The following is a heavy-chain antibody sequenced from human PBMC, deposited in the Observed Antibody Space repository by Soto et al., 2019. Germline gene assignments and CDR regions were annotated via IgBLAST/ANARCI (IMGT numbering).Heavy chain of an antibody. Sequence: PGGSLRLSCAASGFTFSSYAMHWVRQAPGKGLEWVAVISYDGSNKYYADSVKGRFTISRDNSKNTLYLQMNSLRAEDTAVYYSARDLYRSQPPRGMDVWGQGTTVTVSS. CDR1: GFTFSSYA. CDR3: ARDLYRSQPPRGMDV. V-gene: IGHV3-30-3*01. J-gene: IGHJ6*02. D-gene: IGHD1-1*01. CDR2: ISYDGSNK.